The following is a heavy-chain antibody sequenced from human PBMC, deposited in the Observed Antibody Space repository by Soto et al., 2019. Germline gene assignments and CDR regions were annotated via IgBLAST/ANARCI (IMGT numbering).Heavy chain of an antibody. V-gene: IGHV3-7*03. Sequence: GGSLRLSCAGSGFTFGADWMSWFRQAPGKRLEWVANINRGGYDRYYLDSVKGRFTISRDNSRNSLYLQMNSLRAEDTAVYYCTRDFDTRRSASTSHYRGPGPLVTVS. CDR3: TRDFDTRRSASTSHY. D-gene: IGHD6-6*01. CDR2: INRGGYDR. J-gene: IGHJ4*02. CDR1: GFTFGADW.